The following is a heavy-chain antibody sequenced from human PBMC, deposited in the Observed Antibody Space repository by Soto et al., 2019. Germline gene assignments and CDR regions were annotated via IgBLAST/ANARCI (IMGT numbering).Heavy chain of an antibody. V-gene: IGHV4-34*01. D-gene: IGHD3-3*01. J-gene: IGHJ6*04. Sequence: SETLSLTCAVYGGSFSGYYWSWIRQPPGKGLEWIGEINHSGSTNYNPSLKSRVTISVDTSKNQFSLKLSSVTAADTAVYYCARGSDDFWSGYSNVWGKGTTVTVSS. CDR3: ARGSDDFWSGYSNV. CDR1: GGSFSGYY. CDR2: INHSGST.